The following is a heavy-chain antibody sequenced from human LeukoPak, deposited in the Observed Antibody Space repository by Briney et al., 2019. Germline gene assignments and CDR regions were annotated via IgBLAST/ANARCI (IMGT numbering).Heavy chain of an antibody. Sequence: PSETLSLTCTVSGGSIGSSSYYWGWIRQPPGKGLEWIGSIYYSGSTYYNPSLKSRVTIPVDTSKNQFSLKLSSVTAADTAVYYCASPIRRDFWSGPYYYYGMDVWGQGTTVTVSS. CDR2: IYYSGST. CDR1: GGSIGSSSYY. J-gene: IGHJ6*02. D-gene: IGHD3-3*01. V-gene: IGHV4-39*01. CDR3: ASPIRRDFWSGPYYYYGMDV.